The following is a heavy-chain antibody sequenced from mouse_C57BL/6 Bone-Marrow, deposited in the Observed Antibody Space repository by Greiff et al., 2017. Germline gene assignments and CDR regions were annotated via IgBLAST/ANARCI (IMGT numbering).Heavy chain of an antibody. CDR3: ARPRQLRLPAWFAY. V-gene: IGHV5-17*01. J-gene: IGHJ3*01. CDR2: ISSGSSTI. CDR1: GFTFSAYG. D-gene: IGHD3-2*02. Sequence: EVKLMESGGGLVKPGGSLKLSCAASGFTFSAYGMHWVRQAPEKGLEWVAYISSGSSTIYYADTVKGRFTISRDNAKNTLFLQMTSLRSEDTAMYYCARPRQLRLPAWFAYWGQGTLVTVSA.